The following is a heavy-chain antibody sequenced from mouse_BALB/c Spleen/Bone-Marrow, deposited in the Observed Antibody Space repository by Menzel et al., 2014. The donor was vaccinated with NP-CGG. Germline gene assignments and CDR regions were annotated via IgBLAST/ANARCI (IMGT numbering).Heavy chain of an antibody. J-gene: IGHJ3*01. Sequence: EAKEVESGGGLVKSGGSLKLSCAASGFSFSNYGMSWVRQTPEKRLEWVATISGVGRYTFYSDSVKGRFTISRDNAKNNLYLQLSSLRSEDTALYYCARHAYYDQTEVSFVYWGQGTLVTVSA. CDR1: GFSFSNYG. V-gene: IGHV5-9-2*01. CDR2: ISGVGRYT. CDR3: ARHAYYDQTEVSFVY. D-gene: IGHD2-4*01.